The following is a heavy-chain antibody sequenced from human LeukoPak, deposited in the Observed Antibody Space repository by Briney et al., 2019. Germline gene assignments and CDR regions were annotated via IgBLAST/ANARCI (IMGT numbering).Heavy chain of an antibody. CDR3: AREFLETPLIDY. D-gene: IGHD3-3*01. J-gene: IGHJ4*02. CDR1: GGSISSGGYS. V-gene: IGHV4-30-2*01. Sequence: SQTLSLTCAVSGGSISSGGYSWSWIRQPPGKGLEWIGYIYHSGSTYYNPSLKSRVTISVDRSKNQFSLKLSSVTAADTAVYYCAREFLETPLIDYWGQGTLVTVSS. CDR2: IYHSGST.